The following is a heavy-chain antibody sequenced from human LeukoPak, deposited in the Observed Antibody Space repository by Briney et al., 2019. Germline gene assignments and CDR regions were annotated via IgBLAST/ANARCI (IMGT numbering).Heavy chain of an antibody. V-gene: IGHV4-59*07. CDR3: ARGGSSFWSDY. CDR2: IEYSRSS. J-gene: IGHJ4*02. D-gene: IGHD2-15*01. Sequence: PSYTLSLTCTVSGGSPRNDYWSWLEQPPAAGREWIWYIEYSRSSTYNPCRDSRVVISVDTSRNQFSLNLRSVTAADTAVYYCARGGSSFWSDYWGQGTLVTVSS. CDR1: GGSPRNDY.